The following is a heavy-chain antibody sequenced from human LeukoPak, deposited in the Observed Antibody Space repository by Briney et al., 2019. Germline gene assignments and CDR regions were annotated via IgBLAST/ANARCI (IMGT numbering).Heavy chain of an antibody. V-gene: IGHV3-30*01. Sequence: GGSLRLSCAASGFTFSDYAIHWVRQAPGKGLEWVAVISYDESNEYYADSVEGRFTISRDNSKNTLYLQMNSLRAEDTAIYYCARANTGMVRGYYYYMDVWGKGTTVTVSS. CDR2: ISYDESNE. D-gene: IGHD5-18*01. CDR3: ARANTGMVRGYYYYMDV. J-gene: IGHJ6*03. CDR1: GFTFSDYA.